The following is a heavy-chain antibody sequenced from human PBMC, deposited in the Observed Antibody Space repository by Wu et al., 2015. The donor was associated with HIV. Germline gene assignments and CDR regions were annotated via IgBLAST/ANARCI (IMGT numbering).Heavy chain of an antibody. J-gene: IGHJ6*03. Sequence: QVQLVQSGAEVKRPGSSVKVSCKASGESFSKLIISWVREAPGQGLEWMGGIIPIFGTPNYGQKFQGRVSIGADESSSTAYMHLGGLTSDDTAVYFCAIGHTDAFGDFYYSMDVWGEWDRGHRLL. CDR2: IIPIFGTP. V-gene: IGHV1-69*12. CDR3: AIGHTDAFGDFYYSMDV. D-gene: IGHD3-3*01. CDR1: GESFSKLI.